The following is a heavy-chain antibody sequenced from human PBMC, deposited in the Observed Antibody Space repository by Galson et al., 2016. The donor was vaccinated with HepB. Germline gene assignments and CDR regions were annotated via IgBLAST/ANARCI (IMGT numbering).Heavy chain of an antibody. J-gene: IGHJ2*01. CDR2: IKADGSEK. CDR3: ARVFGADYGGIWYSDL. CDR1: GFILTNSW. V-gene: IGHV3-7*04. D-gene: IGHD4-23*01. Sequence: SLRLSCAVSGFILTNSWMTWVRQAPGKGLEWVAIIKADGSEKYYVGSVEGRFTISRDNPKNSVYLQMTSLRAEDTALYYCARVFGADYGGIWYSDLWGRGTLVTVSS.